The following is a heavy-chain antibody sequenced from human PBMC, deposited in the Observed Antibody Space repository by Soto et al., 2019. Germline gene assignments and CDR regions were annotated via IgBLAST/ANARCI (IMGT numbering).Heavy chain of an antibody. D-gene: IGHD3-3*01. CDR3: ARPRYDFWSGYYPDDAFDI. CDR1: GYSFTSCW. Sequence: GESLKISFKGSGYSFTSCWIGWVRQMPGKGLEWMGIIYPGDSDTRYSPSFQGQVTISADKSISTAYLQWSSLKASDTAMYYCARPRYDFWSGYYPDDAFDIWGQGTMVTVSS. V-gene: IGHV5-51*01. CDR2: IYPGDSDT. J-gene: IGHJ3*02.